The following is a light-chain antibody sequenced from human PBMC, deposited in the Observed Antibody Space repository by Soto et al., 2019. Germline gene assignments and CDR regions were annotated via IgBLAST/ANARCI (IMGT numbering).Light chain of an antibody. Sequence: QSVLTQPPSVSGAPGQRVTISCTGSSSNIGAGYDVHWYQQLPGTAPKLLIYGNSNRPSGFPDRFSGSKSGTSASLAITVLQAEDEADYYCHSYDSSLSGVVFGGGTKLTVL. CDR3: HSYDSSLSGVV. CDR1: SSNIGAGYD. CDR2: GNS. V-gene: IGLV1-40*01. J-gene: IGLJ2*01.